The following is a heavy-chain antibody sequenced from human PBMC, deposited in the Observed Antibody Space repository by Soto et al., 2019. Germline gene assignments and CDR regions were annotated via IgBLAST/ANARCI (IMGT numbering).Heavy chain of an antibody. CDR1: GFTFSSYW. D-gene: IGHD3-22*01. CDR3: ARDYYYDSSGYSLGAFDI. CDR2: IRYDGSSK. Sequence: GGSLRLSCAASGFTFSSYWMHWVRQAPGKGLEWVAGIRYDGSSKYYADSVKGRFTISRDNSKNTLYLQMNSLRAEDTAVYYCARDYYYDSSGYSLGAFDIWGQGTMVTVSS. J-gene: IGHJ3*02. V-gene: IGHV3-33*08.